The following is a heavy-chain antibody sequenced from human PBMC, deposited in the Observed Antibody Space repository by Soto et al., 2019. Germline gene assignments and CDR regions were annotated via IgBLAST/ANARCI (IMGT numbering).Heavy chain of an antibody. Sequence: ALVKVSCKASGYTFITYCIHWVRQAPGQGLEWMGVIYPTSGYTRYAQNFPGRVTMTTDTSTRLVYMELSSLKSEDTTVYYCARDGTRWNFDYWGQGTQVTVSS. D-gene: IGHD1-1*01. V-gene: IGHV1-46*01. CDR1: GYTFITYC. CDR3: ARDGTRWNFDY. CDR2: IYPTSGYT. J-gene: IGHJ4*02.